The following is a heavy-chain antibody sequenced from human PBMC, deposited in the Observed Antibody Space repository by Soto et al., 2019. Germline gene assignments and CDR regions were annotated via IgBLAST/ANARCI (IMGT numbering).Heavy chain of an antibody. D-gene: IGHD1-26*01. CDR3: AHRPFTRWSYDYYFDY. V-gene: IGHV2-5*02. Sequence: QITLKESGPTLVKPTQTLTLTCTFSGFSLSTSGVGVGWIRQPPGKALEWLALIYWDDDKRYSPSLKSRLTITQGTSKTXVVLTMTNMDPVDTATYYCAHRPFTRWSYDYYFDYWGQGTLVTVSS. J-gene: IGHJ4*02. CDR1: GFSLSTSGVG. CDR2: IYWDDDK.